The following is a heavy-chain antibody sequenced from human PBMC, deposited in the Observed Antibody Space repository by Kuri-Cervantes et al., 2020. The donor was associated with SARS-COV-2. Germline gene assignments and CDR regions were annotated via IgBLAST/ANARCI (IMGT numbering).Heavy chain of an antibody. D-gene: IGHD3-22*01. J-gene: IGHJ4*02. CDR1: GFTFSSYS. Sequence: GESLKISCAASGFTFSSYSMNWVRQAPGKGLEWVSYISSSSSTIYYADSVKGRFTISRDNAKNSLYLQMNSLRAEDTAVYYCARERSDYYDSRPDYWGQGTLVTVSS. V-gene: IGHV3-48*04. CDR3: ARERSDYYDSRPDY. CDR2: ISSSSSTI.